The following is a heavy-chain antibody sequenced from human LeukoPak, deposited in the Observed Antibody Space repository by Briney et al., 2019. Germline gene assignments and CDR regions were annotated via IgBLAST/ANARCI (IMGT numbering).Heavy chain of an antibody. CDR3: AKYGDPEPFDYYYMDV. V-gene: IGHV4-38-2*01. Sequence: PSQTLSLTCAVSGFSIGGGYYWAWIRQPPGKGLEWIGTIYHGGTTYYTPSLDSRVTISLDSSNNQFSLKLSSVTAADTAVYYCAKYGDPEPFDYYYMDVWGKGTTVTVSS. CDR1: GFSIGGGYY. J-gene: IGHJ6*03. CDR2: IYHGGTT. D-gene: IGHD4-17*01.